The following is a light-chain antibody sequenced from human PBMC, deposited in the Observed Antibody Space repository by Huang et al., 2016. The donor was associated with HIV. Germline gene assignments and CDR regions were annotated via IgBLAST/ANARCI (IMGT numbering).Light chain of an antibody. J-gene: IGKJ2*03. CDR3: QHYNNWPPYS. Sequence: EVIMTQSPGTLSVSPGERATLSCRASQSISRNLAWYQHKRGQAPRLLIYGASTRATSIPARFTGSGSVTEITLNISSLQSEDFATYYCQHYNNWPPYSFGQGTNL. V-gene: IGKV3-15*01. CDR2: GAS. CDR1: QSISRN.